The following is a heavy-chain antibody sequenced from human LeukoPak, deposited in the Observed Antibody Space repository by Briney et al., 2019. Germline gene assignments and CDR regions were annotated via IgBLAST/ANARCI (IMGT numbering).Heavy chain of an antibody. V-gene: IGHV4-39*01. Sequence: SGTLSLTCTVSGGSISSSSYYWGWIRQPPGKGLEWIGSIYYSGSTYYNPSLKSRVTISVDTSKNPFSLKLSSVTAADTAVYYCARRDGSSWYFGGQGTLVTVSS. D-gene: IGHD6-13*01. CDR2: IYYSGST. CDR3: ARRDGSSWYF. J-gene: IGHJ4*02. CDR1: GGSISSSSYY.